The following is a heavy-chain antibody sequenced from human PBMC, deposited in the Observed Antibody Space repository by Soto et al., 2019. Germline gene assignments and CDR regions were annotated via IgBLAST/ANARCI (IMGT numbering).Heavy chain of an antibody. CDR2: IYPGDSDT. D-gene: IGHD3-3*01. J-gene: IGHJ4*02. Sequence: GESLKISCKGSGYSFTSYWIGWVRQMPGKGLEWMGIIYPGDSDTRYSPSFQGQVTISADKSISTAYLQWSSLKASDTAMYYCARRETLGYDFCSGYYPYWGKGTLVPVSS. CDR3: ARRETLGYDFCSGYYPY. CDR1: GYSFTSYW. V-gene: IGHV5-51*01.